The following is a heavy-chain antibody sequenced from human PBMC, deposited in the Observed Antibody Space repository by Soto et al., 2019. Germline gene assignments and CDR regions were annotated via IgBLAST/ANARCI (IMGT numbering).Heavy chain of an antibody. CDR1: GLTFSNYA. V-gene: IGHV3-49*04. CDR3: TRAESPQEAYFFDC. CDR2: IRNQTYGGTT. Sequence: GGSLRLSCTASGLTFSNYAIDWVRQAPGKGLEWVGLIRNQTYGGTTEYAASVKGRFTISRDDSNSIAYLQMNSLKTEDSAVYYCTRAESPQEAYFFDCWGQGTLVTVSS. J-gene: IGHJ4*02.